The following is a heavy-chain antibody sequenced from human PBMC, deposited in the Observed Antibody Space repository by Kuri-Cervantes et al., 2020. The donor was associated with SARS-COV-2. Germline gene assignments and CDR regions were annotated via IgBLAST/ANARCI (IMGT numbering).Heavy chain of an antibody. CDR3: TRAGYDNSGYYYSFDF. CDR1: GGSISSHY. V-gene: IGHV4-59*11. CDR2: VYSSGST. J-gene: IGHJ4*02. Sequence: GSLRLSCTVSGGSISSHYWSWIRQPPGKGLEWIGYVYSSGSTNYSPSLKSRVTMSVDTSKNQFSLKLTSVTAADTAVYYCTRAGYDNSGYYYSFDFWGQRTLVTVSS. D-gene: IGHD3-22*01.